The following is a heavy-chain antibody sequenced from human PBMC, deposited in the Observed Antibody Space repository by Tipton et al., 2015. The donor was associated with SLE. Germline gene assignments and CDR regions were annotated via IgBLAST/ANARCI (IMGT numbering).Heavy chain of an antibody. J-gene: IGHJ4*02. Sequence: TLSLTCNVSDDSISSHYLSWIRQPPGKGLEWIGHRHYSGTTTSNPSLQSRVAISVDTSKNQFSLRLTSVTAADTAIYYCAGLTGGPYYFDYWGQGALVTVSS. D-gene: IGHD7-27*01. CDR2: RHYSGTT. CDR1: DDSISSHY. CDR3: AGLTGGPYYFDY. V-gene: IGHV4-59*11.